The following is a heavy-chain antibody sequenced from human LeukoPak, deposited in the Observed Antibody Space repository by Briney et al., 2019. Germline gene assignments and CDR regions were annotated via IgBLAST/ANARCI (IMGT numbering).Heavy chain of an antibody. J-gene: IGHJ4*02. D-gene: IGHD5-18*01. CDR2: ISYDVGSNT. CDR3: ARLNLGYGYFLEATKRDY. CDR1: GFTFSKYL. V-gene: IGHV3-30-3*01. Sequence: GGSLRLSSAASGFTFSKYLMHWVRQAPGKGLDWVAVISYDVGSNTYYADSVKGRFTISRDNSKNTLYLQMNSLRAEDTAVYYCARLNLGYGYFLEATKRDYWGQGTLVTVSS.